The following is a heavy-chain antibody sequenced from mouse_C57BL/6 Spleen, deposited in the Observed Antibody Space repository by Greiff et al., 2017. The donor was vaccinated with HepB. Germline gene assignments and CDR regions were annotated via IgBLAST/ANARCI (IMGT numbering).Heavy chain of an antibody. CDR1: GYTFTSYW. J-gene: IGHJ2*01. CDR2: IHPNSGST. CDR3: AREDYGSSYYFDY. Sequence: VKLMESGPELVKPGASVKLSCKASGYTFTSYWMHWVKQRPGQGLEWIGMIHPNSGSTNYNEKFKSKATLTVDKSSSTAYMQLSSLTSEDSAVYSCAREDYGSSYYFDYWGQGTTLTVSS. D-gene: IGHD1-1*01. V-gene: IGHV1-64*01.